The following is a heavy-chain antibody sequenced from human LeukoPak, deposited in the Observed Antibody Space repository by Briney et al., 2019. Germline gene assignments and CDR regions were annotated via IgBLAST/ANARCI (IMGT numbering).Heavy chain of an antibody. Sequence: ASVRVSCKASGYTFTGYYMHWVRQAPGQGLEWMGWINPNSGGTNYAQKFQGRVTMTRDTSISTAYVELSSLRSDDTAVYYCARYTGSSFAFDIWGQGTMVTVSS. V-gene: IGHV1-2*02. CDR2: INPNSGGT. D-gene: IGHD1-26*01. CDR3: ARYTGSSFAFDI. CDR1: GYTFTGYY. J-gene: IGHJ3*02.